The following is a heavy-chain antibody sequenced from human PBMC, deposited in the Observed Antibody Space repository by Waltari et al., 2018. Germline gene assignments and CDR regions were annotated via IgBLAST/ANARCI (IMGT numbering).Heavy chain of an antibody. CDR1: GFTFITYS. Sequence: EGQLVESGGGLVKPGGSLRLSCAASGFTFITYSMNWVRQAPGKGLDWVSSIRGSGSYIYYADSVKGRFTISRDNAKNSLYLQMNSLTAEDTAVYYCARDHDYSNYFDYWGQGTLVTVSS. CDR3: ARDHDYSNYFDY. CDR2: IRGSGSYI. V-gene: IGHV3-21*06. D-gene: IGHD4-4*01. J-gene: IGHJ4*02.